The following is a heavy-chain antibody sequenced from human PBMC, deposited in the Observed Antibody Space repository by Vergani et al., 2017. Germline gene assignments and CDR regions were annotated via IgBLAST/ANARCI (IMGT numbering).Heavy chain of an antibody. CDR3: ARQRPGSGWSPGDFDD. V-gene: IGHV4-39*01. D-gene: IGHD6-19*01. Sequence: QLQLQQSGPGLVKPSETLFLTCTVSADSISSGCYYWGWIRQPPGKSLEWIGSIYYSGLTYYNPSLKSRVAISVDTSKNQFSLKATSVTAADTAVYFCARQRPGSGWSPGDFDDWGQGILVTVSS. CDR1: ADSISSGCYY. CDR2: IYYSGLT. J-gene: IGHJ4*02.